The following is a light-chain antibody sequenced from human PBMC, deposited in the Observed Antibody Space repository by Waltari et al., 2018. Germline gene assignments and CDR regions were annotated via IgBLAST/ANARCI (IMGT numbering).Light chain of an antibody. CDR3: SSYTSSSALLI. CDR2: DVR. Sequence: QSALTHPASVPGSLGQSSTIPSAGTNSAVGDFDYVSGYHQHPGKAPKLIIYDVRRRPSGVSARFSGSKSGNKASLTISGLRAEDEADYYCSSYTSSSALLIFGGGTKVTVL. V-gene: IGLV2-14*03. CDR1: NSAVGDFDY. J-gene: IGLJ2*01.